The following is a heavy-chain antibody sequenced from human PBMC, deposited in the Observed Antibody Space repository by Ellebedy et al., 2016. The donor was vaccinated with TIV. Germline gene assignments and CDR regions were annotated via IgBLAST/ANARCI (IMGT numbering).Heavy chain of an antibody. J-gene: IGHJ4*02. CDR2: IYYSGST. CDR3: ARHAVVPTYYFDY. CDR1: GGSISSSSYY. D-gene: IGHD6-6*01. V-gene: IGHV4-39*01. Sequence: MPSETLSLTCTVSGGSISSSSYYWGWIRQPPGKGLEWIGSIYYSGSTYYNPSLKSRVTISVDTSKNQFSLKLSSVTAADTAVYYCARHAVVPTYYFDYWGQGTLVTVSS.